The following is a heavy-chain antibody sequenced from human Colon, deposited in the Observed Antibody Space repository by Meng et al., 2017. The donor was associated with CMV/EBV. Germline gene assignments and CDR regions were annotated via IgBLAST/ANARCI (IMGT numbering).Heavy chain of an antibody. CDR3: IRENWYYDY. Sequence: QGEVVAAGAEGKIPGAYVKVSCKASGYTFTPYYLHWVRQAPGQGLEWVGCMLPKTGALDYAQKFRGRITLTTDTSITTAYMELSGLTSDDTAVYYCIRENWYYDYWGLGTLVTVSS. CDR1: GYTFTPYY. J-gene: IGHJ4*02. CDR2: MLPKTGAL. D-gene: IGHD1-1*01. V-gene: IGHV1-2*02.